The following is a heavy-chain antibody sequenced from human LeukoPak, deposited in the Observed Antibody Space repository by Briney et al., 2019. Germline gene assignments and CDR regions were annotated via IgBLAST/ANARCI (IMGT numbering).Heavy chain of an antibody. CDR3: AADRVDTAMATLAFDI. Sequence: GASVKVSCKASGFTFTSSAMQWVRQARGQRLEWIGWIVVGSGNTNYAQKFQERVTITRDMSTSTAYMELSSLRSEDTAVYYCAADRVDTAMATLAFDIWGQGTMVTVSS. V-gene: IGHV1-58*02. CDR2: IVVGSGNT. J-gene: IGHJ3*02. D-gene: IGHD5-18*01. CDR1: GFTFTSSA.